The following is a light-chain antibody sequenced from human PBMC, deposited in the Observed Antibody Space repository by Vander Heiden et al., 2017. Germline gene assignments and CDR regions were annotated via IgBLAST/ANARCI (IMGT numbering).Light chain of an antibody. CDR2: EVS. Sequence: QSALTQPPSAAGSPGPPVPISCPGTSRDVGGDNYVSWYQQYPGKPTKLMIYEVSKRPSGVPDRFSGSKSGNTASLTVSGLQVEDEADYYCCSYAGSNNYVFGTGTKVTVL. CDR1: SRDVGGDNY. V-gene: IGLV2-8*01. CDR3: CSYAGSNNYV. J-gene: IGLJ1*01.